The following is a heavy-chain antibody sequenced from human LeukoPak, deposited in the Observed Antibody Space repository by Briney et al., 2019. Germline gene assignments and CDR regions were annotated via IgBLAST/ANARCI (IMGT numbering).Heavy chain of an antibody. CDR1: GFTFSSYS. CDR2: ISSSSSYI. V-gene: IGHV3-21*01. CDR3: AREPGITGTTAWFDP. J-gene: IGHJ5*02. D-gene: IGHD1-7*01. Sequence: GGSLRLSCAASGFTFSSYSMNWVRQAPGKGLEWVSSISSSSSYIYYADSVKGRFTISRDNAKNTLYLQMNSLRAEDTAVYYCAREPGITGTTAWFDPWGQGTLVTVSS.